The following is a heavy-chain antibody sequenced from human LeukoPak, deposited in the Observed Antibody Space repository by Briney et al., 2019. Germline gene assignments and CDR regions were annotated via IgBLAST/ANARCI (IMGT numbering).Heavy chain of an antibody. CDR2: ISSSGSTI. J-gene: IGHJ4*02. CDR1: GFTFSDYY. CDR3: ASGSYYYDSSGYPY. V-gene: IGHV3-11*01. D-gene: IGHD3-22*01. Sequence: RPGGSLRLSCAASGFTFSDYYMSWIRQAPGKGLEWVSYISSSGSTIYYADSVKGRFTISRDNAKNSLYLQMNSLRAEDTAVYYCASGSYYYDSSGYPYWGQGTLVTVSS.